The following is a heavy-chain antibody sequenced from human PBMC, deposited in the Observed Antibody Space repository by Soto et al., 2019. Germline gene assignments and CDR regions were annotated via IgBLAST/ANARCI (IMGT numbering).Heavy chain of an antibody. CDR3: ARGIATGQLDP. J-gene: IGHJ5*02. V-gene: IGHV1-3*01. Sequence: GASVKVSCKASGYTFTAFYMNWVRQAPGQRLEWMGWINPDNGNTKSSQKFQDRVIITSDTSASTAYMDLSSLRAEDTAVYYCARGIATGQLDPWGQGTLVTVSS. CDR2: INPDNGNT. CDR1: GYTFTAFY. D-gene: IGHD2-15*01.